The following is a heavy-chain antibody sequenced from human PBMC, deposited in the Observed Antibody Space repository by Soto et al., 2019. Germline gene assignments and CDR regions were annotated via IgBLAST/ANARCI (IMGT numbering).Heavy chain of an antibody. Sequence: PGGSLRLSCTASGIKIDDYAMHWMRQVPGKGLEWVSTISWNSGKSDYAVSVKGRFTVSRDNAKNLLHRQMNSLTLEDSALYYCTTDLKTGWADSTELGPSDHYNYYYGMEVWGQGTTVTVSS. CDR1: GIKIDDYA. CDR3: TTDLKTGWADSTELGPSDHYNYYYGMEV. CDR2: ISWNSGKS. D-gene: IGHD1-26*01. J-gene: IGHJ6*02. V-gene: IGHV3-9*01.